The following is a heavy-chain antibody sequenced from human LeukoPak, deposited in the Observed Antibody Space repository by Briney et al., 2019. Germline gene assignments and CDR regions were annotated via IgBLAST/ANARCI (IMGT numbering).Heavy chain of an antibody. D-gene: IGHD3-22*01. CDR2: IYYSEST. J-gene: IGHJ4*02. CDR3: ARQTGGYYDSSGYPTPSSFDY. Sequence: SETLSLTCTVSGGPISTSSYYWAWIRQPPGKGLQWFGSIYYSESTHYNPSLKSRGTISVDTSKNQCSLKLSSVTAADTTVYYCARQTGGYYDSSGYPTPSSFDYWGQGTLVTVSP. CDR1: GGPISTSSYY. V-gene: IGHV4-39*01.